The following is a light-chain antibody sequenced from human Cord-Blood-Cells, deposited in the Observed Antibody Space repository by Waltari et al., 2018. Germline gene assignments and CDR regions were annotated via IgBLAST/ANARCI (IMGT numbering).Light chain of an antibody. Sequence: QSALTQPPSASGSPGQSVTISCTGTSSDVGGYNYVPWYQPHPRQAPKLMIYEVSKRPPGVPDRFSGSKSGNTASLTVSGLQAEDEADYYCSSYAGSNNWVFGGGTKLTVL. V-gene: IGLV2-8*01. CDR3: SSYAGSNNWV. CDR1: SSDVGGYNY. J-gene: IGLJ3*02. CDR2: EVS.